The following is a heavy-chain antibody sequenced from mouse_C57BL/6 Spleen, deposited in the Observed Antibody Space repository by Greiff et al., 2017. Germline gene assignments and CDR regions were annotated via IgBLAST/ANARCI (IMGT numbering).Heavy chain of an antibody. V-gene: IGHV1-69*01. CDR3: ARRTTVVATDYFDY. J-gene: IGHJ2*01. CDR2: IDPSDSYT. CDR1: GYTFTSYW. Sequence: QVQLQQPGAELVMPGASVKLSCKASGYTFTSYWMHWVKPRPGQGLEWIGEIDPSDSYTNYNQKFKGKSTLTVDKSSSTAYMQLSSLTSEDSAVYYCARRTTVVATDYFDYWGQGTTLTVSS. D-gene: IGHD1-1*01.